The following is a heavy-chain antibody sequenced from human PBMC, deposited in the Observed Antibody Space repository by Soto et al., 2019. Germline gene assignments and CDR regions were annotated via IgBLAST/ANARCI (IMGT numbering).Heavy chain of an antibody. CDR3: ASLFYCSSTSCYYYYGMDV. D-gene: IGHD2-2*01. J-gene: IGHJ6*02. CDR1: GGSISSSSYY. CDR2: IYYSGST. Sequence: QLQLQESGPGLVKPSETLSLTCTVSGGSISSSSYYWGWIRQPPGKGLEWIGSIYYSGSTYYNPYLKSRFTISVDTSKNQFSLKLSSVTAADTAVYYCASLFYCSSTSCYYYYGMDVWGQGTTVTVSS. V-gene: IGHV4-39*01.